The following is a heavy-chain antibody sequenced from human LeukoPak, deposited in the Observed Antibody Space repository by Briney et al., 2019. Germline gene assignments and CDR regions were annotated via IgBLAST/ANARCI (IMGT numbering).Heavy chain of an antibody. CDR1: GYTFTSYG. V-gene: IGHV1-18*01. CDR2: ISAYNGNT. D-gene: IGHD3-10*01. Sequence: ASVKVSCKASGYTFTSYGISWVRQAPGQGLEWMGWISAYNGNTNYAQKLQGRVTMTTDTSTSTAYMELRSLRSDDTAVYYCARAILWFGEGGHFDYWGQGTLVTVSS. J-gene: IGHJ4*02. CDR3: ARAILWFGEGGHFDY.